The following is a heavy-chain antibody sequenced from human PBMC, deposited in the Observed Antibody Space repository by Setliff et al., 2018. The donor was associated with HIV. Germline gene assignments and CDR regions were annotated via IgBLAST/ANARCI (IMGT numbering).Heavy chain of an antibody. CDR2: IFHSGST. CDR3: ARLLRSGYSTTWYEGGAAWWFDP. Sequence: SETLSLTCAVYGASFSDYYWGWIRQPPGKGLEWIGEIFHSGSTTYNPSLKSRVTISVDMSKNQFSLNLSSVTAADTAVYYCARLLRSGYSTTWYEGGAAWWFDPWGQGTLVTVSS. V-gene: IGHV4-34*12. J-gene: IGHJ5*02. D-gene: IGHD6-13*01. CDR1: GASFSDYY.